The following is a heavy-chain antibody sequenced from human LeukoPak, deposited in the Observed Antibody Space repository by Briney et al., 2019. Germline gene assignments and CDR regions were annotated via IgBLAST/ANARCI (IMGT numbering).Heavy chain of an antibody. CDR2: IYPGDSDT. CDR1: GYSFTSYW. CDR3: ARRAYDFWSGYYFDY. V-gene: IGHV5-51*01. J-gene: IGHJ4*02. Sequence: GESLKISCKGSGYSFTSYWIGWVRQMPGKGLEWMGIIYPGDSDTRYSPSFQGQVTISADKSTSTAYLQWSSLKASDTAMYYCARRAYDFWSGYYFDYWGQGTLVTVSS. D-gene: IGHD3-3*01.